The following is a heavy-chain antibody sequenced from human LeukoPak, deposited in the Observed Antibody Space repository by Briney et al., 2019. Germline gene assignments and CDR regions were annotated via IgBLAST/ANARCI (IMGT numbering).Heavy chain of an antibody. Sequence: ASVKVSCKASGYTFTGYFMHWVRQAPGQGLEWMGWINPNSGGTNYAQKSQGRVIMTRDTSISTAYIELSRLRSDDTAVYYCARDLDGSSGCDYWGQGTLVTVSS. V-gene: IGHV1-2*02. CDR3: ARDLDGSSGCDY. J-gene: IGHJ4*02. D-gene: IGHD6-13*01. CDR1: GYTFTGYF. CDR2: INPNSGGT.